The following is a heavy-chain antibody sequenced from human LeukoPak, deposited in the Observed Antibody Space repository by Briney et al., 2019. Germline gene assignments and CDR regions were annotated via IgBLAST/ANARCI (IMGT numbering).Heavy chain of an antibody. V-gene: IGHV3-11*01. J-gene: IGHJ4*02. CDR3: AKDPSTGGRSGRLGYYFDY. CDR1: GFTFSDYY. Sequence: GGSLRLSCAASGFTFSDYYMSWIRQAPGKGLEWVSYISSSGSTIYYADSVKGRFTISRDNAKNSLYLQMNSLRAEDTAVYYCAKDPSTGGRSGRLGYYFDYWGQGTLVTVSS. CDR2: ISSSGSTI. D-gene: IGHD3-10*01.